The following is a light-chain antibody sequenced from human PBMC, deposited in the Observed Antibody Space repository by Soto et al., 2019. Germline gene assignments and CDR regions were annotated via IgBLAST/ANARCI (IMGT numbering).Light chain of an antibody. CDR1: SSDVGGYNY. Sequence: QSALTQPASVSGSPGQSITISCTGTSSDVGGYNYVSWYQQHPGIAPKLLIYGVTNRPSGFSTLFSVSKSGNTASLTISGLQAEDESDYHCSSYTSASTLLYLFGTGTKLTVL. CDR2: GVT. V-gene: IGLV2-14*01. CDR3: SSYTSASTLLYL. J-gene: IGLJ1*01.